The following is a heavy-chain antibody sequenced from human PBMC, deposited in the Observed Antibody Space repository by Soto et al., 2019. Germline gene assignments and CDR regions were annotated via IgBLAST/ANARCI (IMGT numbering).Heavy chain of an antibody. D-gene: IGHD4-17*01. Sequence: SETLSLTCAVSGGSISSGGYSWSWIRQPPGKGLEWIGYIYHSGSTYYNPSLKSRVTISVDRSKNQFSLKLSSVTAADTAVYYCFRKDYPPPYTMDVWGPGPTVTLFS. CDR1: GGSISSGGYS. J-gene: IGHJ6*02. V-gene: IGHV4-30-2*01. CDR3: FRKDYPPPYTMDV. CDR2: IYHSGST.